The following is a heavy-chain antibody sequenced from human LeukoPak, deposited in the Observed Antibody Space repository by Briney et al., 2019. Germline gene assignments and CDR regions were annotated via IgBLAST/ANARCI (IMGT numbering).Heavy chain of an antibody. Sequence: GGSLRLSCAASGFTFSSYSMNWVRQAPGKGLEWVSSISSSSSYIYYADSVKGRFTISRDNAKNSLYLQMNSLRAEDTAVYYCARDRGGSGYDFTGYWGQGTLVTVSS. D-gene: IGHD5-12*01. J-gene: IGHJ4*02. CDR3: ARDRGGSGYDFTGY. CDR2: ISSSSSYI. CDR1: GFTFSSYS. V-gene: IGHV3-21*01.